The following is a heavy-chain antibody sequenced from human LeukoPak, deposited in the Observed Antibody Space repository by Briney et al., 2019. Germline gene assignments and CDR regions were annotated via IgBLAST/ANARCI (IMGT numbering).Heavy chain of an antibody. J-gene: IGHJ4*02. D-gene: IGHD5-18*01. CDR2: ISSSASTI. Sequence: PGGSLRLSCAASGFTFSTYEMNRVRQSPGKGLEWVSYISSSASTIYYADSVKGRFTISRDNAKNTLYLQMKSLRAEDTAVYYCARRGGYGYFTIDYWGQGTLVTVSS. CDR1: GFTFSTYE. CDR3: ARRGGYGYFTIDY. V-gene: IGHV3-48*03.